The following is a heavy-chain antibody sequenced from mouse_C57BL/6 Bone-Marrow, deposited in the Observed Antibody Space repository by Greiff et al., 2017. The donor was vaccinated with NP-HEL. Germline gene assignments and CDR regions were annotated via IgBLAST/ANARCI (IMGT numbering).Heavy chain of an antibody. D-gene: IGHD2-3*01. V-gene: IGHV5-4*01. CDR3: ARDGGWLLRAWFAY. J-gene: IGHJ3*01. Sequence: EVQRVESGGGLVKPGGSLKLSCAASGFTFSSYAMSWVRQTPEKRLEWVATISDGGSYTYYPDNVKGRFTISRDNAKNNLYLQMSHLKSEDTAMYYCARDGGWLLRAWFAYWGQGTLVTVSA. CDR2: ISDGGSYT. CDR1: GFTFSSYA.